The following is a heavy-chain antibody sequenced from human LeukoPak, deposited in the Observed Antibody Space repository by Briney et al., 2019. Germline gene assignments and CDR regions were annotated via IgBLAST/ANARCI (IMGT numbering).Heavy chain of an antibody. CDR3: TRVLWGGDRKPYGMDL. CDR2: INYSGST. J-gene: IGHJ6*02. D-gene: IGHD4-17*01. V-gene: IGHV4-59*01. Sequence: PSETLSLTCTDCGGSISTYYWSWIRQPPGEGLEWMGYINYSGSTSYNPSLKSRVTISVDTSKNRFSLALSSVTAADTAVYYCTRVLWGGDRKPYGMDLWGQGTTVTVSS. CDR1: GGSISTYY.